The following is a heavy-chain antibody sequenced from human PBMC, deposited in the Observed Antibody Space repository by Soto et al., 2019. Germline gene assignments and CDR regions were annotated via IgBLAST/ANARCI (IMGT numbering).Heavy chain of an antibody. CDR2: ISYDGSNK. V-gene: IGHV3-30-3*01. CDR3: ARDSSDIVVVVAATWRVGGIDY. CDR1: GFTFSSYA. J-gene: IGHJ4*02. D-gene: IGHD2-15*01. Sequence: QVQLVESGGGVVQPGRSLRLSCAASGFTFSSYAMHWVRQAPGKGLEWVAGISYDGSNKYYADSVKGRFTISRDNSKNTLYLQMNSLRAEDTAVYYCARDSSDIVVVVAATWRVGGIDYWGQGTLVTVSS.